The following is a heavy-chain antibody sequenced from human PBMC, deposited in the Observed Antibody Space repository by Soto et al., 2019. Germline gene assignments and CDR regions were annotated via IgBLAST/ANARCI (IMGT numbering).Heavy chain of an antibody. D-gene: IGHD3-3*01. CDR3: AAAGYYDFWSGYSAFDY. Sequence: SVKVSCKASGFTFTSSAVQWVRQARGQRLEWIGWIVVGSGNTNYAQKFQERVTITRDMSTSTAYMELSSLRSEDTAVYYCAAAGYYDFWSGYSAFDYWGQGTLVTVSS. CDR1: GFTFTSSA. J-gene: IGHJ4*02. CDR2: IVVGSGNT. V-gene: IGHV1-58*01.